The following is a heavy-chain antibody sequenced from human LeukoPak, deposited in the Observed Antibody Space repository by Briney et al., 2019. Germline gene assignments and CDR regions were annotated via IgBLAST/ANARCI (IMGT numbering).Heavy chain of an antibody. V-gene: IGHV4-39*07. J-gene: IGHJ5*02. CDR1: GGSISSSSYY. Sequence: SETLSLTCTVSGGSISSSSYYWGWIRQPPGKGLEWIGSIYYSGSTYYNPSLKSRVTISVDTSKNQFSLKLSSVTAADTAVYYCARGSRLLWFGERQMNWFDPWGQGTLVTVSS. CDR3: ARGSRLLWFGERQMNWFDP. CDR2: IYYSGST. D-gene: IGHD3-10*01.